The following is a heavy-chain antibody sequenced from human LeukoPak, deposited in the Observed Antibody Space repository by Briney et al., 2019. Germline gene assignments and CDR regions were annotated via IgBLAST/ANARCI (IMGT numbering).Heavy chain of an antibody. V-gene: IGHV4-39*01. Sequence: PSETLSLTCTVSGGSISSSNYYWGWIRQPPGKGLEWIESIHYSGSTYYNPSLKSRVTISVDTSKNQVSLKLTSVTAADTAVYFWAKLRCLQLGYVDYCGRGTLVVVS. CDR2: IHYSGST. J-gene: IGHJ4*02. CDR3: AKLRCLQLGYVDY. CDR1: GGSISSSNYY. D-gene: IGHD5-24*01.